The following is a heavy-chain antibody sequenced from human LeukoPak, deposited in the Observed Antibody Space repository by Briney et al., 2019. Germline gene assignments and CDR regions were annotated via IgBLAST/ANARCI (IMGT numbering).Heavy chain of an antibody. CDR3: AKGGKWDVTPFDY. CDR2: ISDTGRLS. J-gene: IGHJ4*02. CDR1: GFTFSSSA. V-gene: IGHV3-23*01. D-gene: IGHD1-26*01. Sequence: GGSLRLSCAASGFTFSSSAMSWVRQAPGKGLEWVAAISDTGRLSYCADSVNGRFTISRDNSKNTLYLQVNSLRAEDTAVYYCAKGGKWDVTPFDYWGQGTLVTVSS.